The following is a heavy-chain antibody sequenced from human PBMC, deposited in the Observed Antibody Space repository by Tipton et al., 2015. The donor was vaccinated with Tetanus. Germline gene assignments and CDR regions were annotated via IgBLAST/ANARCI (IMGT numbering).Heavy chain of an antibody. CDR1: GYTFTSYY. D-gene: IGHD6-19*01. V-gene: IGHV1-46*01. CDR3: ARVFIAVAGHNWFDP. Sequence: QLVQSGAEVKKPGASVKVSCKASGYTFTSYYMHWVRQAPGQGLEWMGIINPSGGSTSYAQKFQGRVTMTRDTSTSTVYMELSSLRSEDTAVYYCARVFIAVAGHNWFDPRGQGTLVTVSS. CDR2: INPSGGST. J-gene: IGHJ5*02.